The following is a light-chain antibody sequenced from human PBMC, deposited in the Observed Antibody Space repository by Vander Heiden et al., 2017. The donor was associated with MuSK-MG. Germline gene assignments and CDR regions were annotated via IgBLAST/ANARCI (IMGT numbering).Light chain of an antibody. CDR3: CSYTGTWM. V-gene: IGLV2-11*01. CDR2: DVS. J-gene: IGLJ3*02. Sequence: QSALTKPLSVSGSPGQSVTISCTGTSTDVGAYDYVSWYQHNPGKAPKLIIYDVSKRPSGVPDRFSGSKSGNTASLTISGLQAEDEADYYCCSYTGTWMFGGGTKLTVL. CDR1: STDVGAYDY.